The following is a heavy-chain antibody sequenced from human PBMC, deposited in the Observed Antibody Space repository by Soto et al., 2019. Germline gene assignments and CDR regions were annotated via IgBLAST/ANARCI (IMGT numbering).Heavy chain of an antibody. CDR2: INPNSGGT. D-gene: IGHD2-8*01. J-gene: IGHJ4*02. V-gene: IGHV1-2*02. Sequence: QVQLVQSGAEVKKPGASVKVSCKASGYTFTGYYMHWVRQAPGQGLEGMGWINPNSGGTNYAQKFQGRVTKTRDTSISTDYMELSRLRSDDTAVYYCARGTPSDIVLMVYAIFDYWGQGNLVTGSS. CDR1: GYTFTGYY. CDR3: ARGTPSDIVLMVYAIFDY.